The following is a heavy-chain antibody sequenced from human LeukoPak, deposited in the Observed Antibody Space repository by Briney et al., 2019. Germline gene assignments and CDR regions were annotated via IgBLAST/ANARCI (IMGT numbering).Heavy chain of an antibody. CDR1: GGSISSSSYY. Sequence: SETLSLTCTVSGGSISSSSYYWGWIRQPPGKGLEWIGSIYYSGSTYYNPSLKSRVTISVDTSKNQFSLKLSSVTAADTAVYYCARAARTYGYWFDPWGQGTLVTVSS. J-gene: IGHJ5*02. CDR3: ARAARTYGYWFDP. CDR2: IYYSGST. D-gene: IGHD4-17*01. V-gene: IGHV4-39*07.